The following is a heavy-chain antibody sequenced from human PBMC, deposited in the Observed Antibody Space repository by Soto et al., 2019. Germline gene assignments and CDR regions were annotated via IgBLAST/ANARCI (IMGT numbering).Heavy chain of an antibody. CDR2: IYYSGST. J-gene: IGHJ5*02. D-gene: IGHD3-3*01. V-gene: IGHV4-59*01. Sequence: QVQLQESGPGLVKPSETLSLTCTVSGGSISSYYWSWIRQPPGKGLEWIGYIYYSGSTNYNPSLKSRVTISVDTSKNQFSLKLSSVTAADTAVYYCARTYYDFWSGYYTGMNNWFDPWGQGTLVTVSS. CDR1: GGSISSYY. CDR3: ARTYYDFWSGYYTGMNNWFDP.